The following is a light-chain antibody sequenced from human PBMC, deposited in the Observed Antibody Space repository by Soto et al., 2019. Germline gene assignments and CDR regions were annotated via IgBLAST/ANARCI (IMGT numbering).Light chain of an antibody. CDR2: DVS. Sequence: QSVLTQPASVSGSPGQSITISCTGTSSDVGGYNYVSWYQQHPGKAPKLMIYDVSNRPSGVSNRFSGSKSGNTDSLTISGLQAEDEADYYCSSYTSSSTYVFGTGTKSPS. V-gene: IGLV2-14*01. CDR1: SSDVGGYNY. CDR3: SSYTSSSTYV. J-gene: IGLJ1*01.